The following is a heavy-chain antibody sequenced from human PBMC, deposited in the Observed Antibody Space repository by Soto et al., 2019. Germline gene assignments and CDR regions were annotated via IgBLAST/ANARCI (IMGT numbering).Heavy chain of an antibody. Sequence: GGSLRLSCAASGFTFSNAWMSWVRQAPGKGLEWVGRIKSKTDGGTTDYDAPVKGRFTISRDDSKNTLYLQMNSLKTEDTAVYYCTTDLDGDPYFDYWGQGTLVTVSS. V-gene: IGHV3-15*01. D-gene: IGHD4-17*01. CDR2: IKSKTDGGTT. CDR1: GFTFSNAW. CDR3: TTDLDGDPYFDY. J-gene: IGHJ4*02.